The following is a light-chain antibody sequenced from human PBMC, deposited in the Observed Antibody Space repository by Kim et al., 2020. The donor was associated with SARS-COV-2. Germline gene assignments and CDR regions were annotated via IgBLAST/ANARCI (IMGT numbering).Light chain of an antibody. CDR2: DAT. CDR1: QDISNY. V-gene: IGKV1-33*01. CDR3: LQFDKFPLT. J-gene: IGKJ3*01. Sequence: DIQMTQSPSSLSASIGDRVTITCQASQDISNYLNWYQQKPGKAPKLLISDATYLATGVPSRFSGSRSGSDFTVTIRSLQPEDIATYYCLQFDKFPLTFGPGTKVDIK.